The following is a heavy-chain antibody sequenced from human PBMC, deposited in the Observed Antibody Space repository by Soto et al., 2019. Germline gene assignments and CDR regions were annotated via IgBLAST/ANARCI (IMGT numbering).Heavy chain of an antibody. V-gene: IGHV3-33*01. J-gene: IGHJ4*02. CDR1: GFTFSRYG. CDR3: GRDDDNDANAIDY. D-gene: IGHD7-27*01. Sequence: GGSLRLSCAASGFTFSRYGMHWVRQVPGKGLEWVALIWNDGIRKVYVDSVKGRFTISRDNSKNTLDLQMNSLRAEDTAVYYCGRDDDNDANAIDYWGPGTLVTVSS. CDR2: IWNDGIRK.